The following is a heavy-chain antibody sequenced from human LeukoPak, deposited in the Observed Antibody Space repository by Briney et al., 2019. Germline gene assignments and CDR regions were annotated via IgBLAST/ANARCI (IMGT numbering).Heavy chain of an antibody. V-gene: IGHV5-51*01. CDR1: GYSFTSYW. D-gene: IGHD2-2*01. Sequence: GESLKISCKGSGYSFTSYWIGWVRQMPGKGLEWMGIIYPGDSDTRYSPSFQGQVTISADKSISTAYLQWSSLKASDTAMYYCARHRYCSSTSCLAGMDVWGQGTTVTVS. CDR3: ARHRYCSSTSCLAGMDV. CDR2: IYPGDSDT. J-gene: IGHJ6*02.